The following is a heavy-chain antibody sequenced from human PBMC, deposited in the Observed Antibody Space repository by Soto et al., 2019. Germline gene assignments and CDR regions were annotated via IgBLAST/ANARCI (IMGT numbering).Heavy chain of an antibody. V-gene: IGHV4-39*01. D-gene: IGHD3-9*01. CDR3: ARHVMTGPYNCYCSGLGV. CDR2: INFSGST. CDR1: GASISSGSSY. J-gene: IGHJ6*02. Sequence: QLQLQESGPGLVKPSETLSLTCAVSGASISSGSSYWGWLRQPPGKGLEWIAKINFSGSTYYNPALKSRATLSVDTSRKHFSRKLSSVTAADTAVYYCARHVMTGPYNCYCSGLGVWGQGTAVTVSS.